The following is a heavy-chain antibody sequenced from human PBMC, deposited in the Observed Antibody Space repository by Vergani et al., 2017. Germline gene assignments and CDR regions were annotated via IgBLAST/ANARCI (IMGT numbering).Heavy chain of an antibody. V-gene: IGHV3-23*01. D-gene: IGHD1-26*01. J-gene: IGHJ4*02. CDR2: LTGGGGST. CDR3: VKDAVSYANFFDS. Sequence: EVQLLESGGSLKQPGGSVRLSCAASGFTFSTYAMHWVRQAPGKGLEWVSALTGGGGSTYYADSFTGRFIISRDNSRDTLYLQMNSLRPEDTATYYCVKDAVSYANFFDSWGQGTLVTVSS. CDR1: GFTFSTYA.